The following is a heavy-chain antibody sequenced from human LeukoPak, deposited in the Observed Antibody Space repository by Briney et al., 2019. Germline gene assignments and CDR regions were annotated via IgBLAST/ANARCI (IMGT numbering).Heavy chain of an antibody. Sequence: PSETLSLTCTVSGGSISSYYWSWIRQPPGKGLEWIGYTYYSGSTNYNPSLKSRVTISVDTSKNQFSLKLGSVTAADTAVYYCARAGQPPYYFDYWGQGTLVTVSS. J-gene: IGHJ4*02. CDR3: ARAGQPPYYFDY. D-gene: IGHD3-10*01. CDR1: GGSISSYY. V-gene: IGHV4-59*01. CDR2: TYYSGST.